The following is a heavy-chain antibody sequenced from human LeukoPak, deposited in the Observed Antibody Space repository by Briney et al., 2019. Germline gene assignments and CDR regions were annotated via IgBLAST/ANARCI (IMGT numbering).Heavy chain of an antibody. V-gene: IGHV4-34*01. CDR1: GGSFSGYY. Sequence: SETLSLTCAVYGGSFSGYYWSWIRQPPGKGLEWIGEINHSGSTNYNPSLESRVTISVDTSKNQFSLKLSSVTAADTAVYYCARGTLLWGQGTLVTVSS. CDR3: ARGTLL. CDR2: INHSGST. J-gene: IGHJ4*02.